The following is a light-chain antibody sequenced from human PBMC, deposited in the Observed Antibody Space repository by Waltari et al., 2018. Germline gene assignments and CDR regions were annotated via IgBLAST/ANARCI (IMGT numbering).Light chain of an antibody. V-gene: IGLV2-8*01. Sequence: QSALTQPPSASGSPGQSVTISCTGTSRDIGGSNFVPWYQQRPGKAPRFLIYDVNTRPSGVSDRFSGSKSGNTASLTVSGLQPDDEATYYCSAFAGSNNFGVFGGGTKLTVL. CDR1: SRDIGGSNF. J-gene: IGLJ3*02. CDR3: SAFAGSNNFGV. CDR2: DVN.